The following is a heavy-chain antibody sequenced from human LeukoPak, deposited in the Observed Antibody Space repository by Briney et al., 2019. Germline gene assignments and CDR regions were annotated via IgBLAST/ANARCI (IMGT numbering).Heavy chain of an antibody. CDR3: ARDSSIITITAGY. Sequence: ASVTVSFTSSVYTFTIYGISWMRHAPPQGREWMGWISAYNCTTNDPHKLPGRVTMTTGTSTSTAHMELRSLRSDDTAVYYCARDSSIITITAGYWGQGTLVPVFS. J-gene: IGHJ4*02. D-gene: IGHD3-10*01. CDR1: VYTFTIYG. V-gene: IGHV1-18*01. CDR2: ISAYNCTT.